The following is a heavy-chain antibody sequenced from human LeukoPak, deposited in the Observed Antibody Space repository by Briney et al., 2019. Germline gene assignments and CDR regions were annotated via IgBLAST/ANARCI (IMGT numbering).Heavy chain of an antibody. D-gene: IGHD2-15*01. CDR2: IWYDGSNK. CDR3: ARELGYCSGGSCYATGNYYGMDV. J-gene: IGHJ6*02. V-gene: IGHV3-33*01. Sequence: GGSLRLSCAASGFTFSSYGMHWVRQAPGKGLEWVAVIWYDGSNKYYADSVKGRFTISRDNSKNTLYLQMNSLRAEDTAVYYCARELGYCSGGSCYATGNYYGMDVWGQGTTVTVFS. CDR1: GFTFSSYG.